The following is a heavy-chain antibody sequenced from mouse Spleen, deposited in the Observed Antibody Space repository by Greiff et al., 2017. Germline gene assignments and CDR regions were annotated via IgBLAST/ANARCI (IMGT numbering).Heavy chain of an antibody. Sequence: VQLVESGPELVKPGASVKISCKASGYAFSSSWMNWVKQRPGKGLEWIGRIYPGDGDTNYNGKFKGKATLTADKSSSTAYMQLSSLTSEDSAVYFCARLYDYGAPDYWGQGTTLTVSS. CDR3: ARLYDYGAPDY. J-gene: IGHJ2*01. D-gene: IGHD2-4*01. V-gene: IGHV1-82*01. CDR2: IYPGDGDT. CDR1: GYAFSSSW.